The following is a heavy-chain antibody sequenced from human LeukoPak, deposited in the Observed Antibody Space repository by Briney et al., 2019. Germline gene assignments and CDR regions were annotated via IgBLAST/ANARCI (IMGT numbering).Heavy chain of an antibody. V-gene: IGHV3-53*01. CDR3: ARDSRVLRFLEWLGYFDY. Sequence: PGGSLRLSCAASGFTVSSNYMSWVRQAPGKGLEWVSVIYSGGSTYYADSVKGRFTISRDNTKNSLYLQMNGLRAEDTAVYYCARDSRVLRFLEWLGYFDYWGQGTLVTVSS. J-gene: IGHJ4*02. CDR1: GFTVSSNY. CDR2: IYSGGST. D-gene: IGHD3-3*01.